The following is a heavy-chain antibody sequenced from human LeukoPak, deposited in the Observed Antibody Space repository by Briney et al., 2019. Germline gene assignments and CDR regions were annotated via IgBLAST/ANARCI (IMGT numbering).Heavy chain of an antibody. V-gene: IGHV3-72*01. Sequence: PGGSLRLSCAASGFTFSDHYMDWVRQAPGKGLEWVGRIRNKANRYTTEYAASVKGRFTISRDDSKNSLYLQINSLKIEDTAVYYCARVGSSGWEDYWGQGTLVTVSS. CDR1: GFTFSDHY. D-gene: IGHD6-19*01. J-gene: IGHJ4*02. CDR2: IRNKANRYTT. CDR3: ARVGSSGWEDY.